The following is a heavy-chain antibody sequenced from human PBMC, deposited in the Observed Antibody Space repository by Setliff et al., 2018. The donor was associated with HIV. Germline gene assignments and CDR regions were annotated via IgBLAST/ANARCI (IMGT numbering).Heavy chain of an antibody. CDR2: IYYTGFT. V-gene: IGHV4-4*07. CDR1: GGSISYYH. J-gene: IGHJ4*02. CDR3: ARQTATGTSATFDS. Sequence: SETLSLTCSVSGGSISYYHWSWIRQPAGKGLEWIGRIYYTGFTDYNPSLKSLCSMSIDTSKNQFSLKLSSVTAADTAVYYCARQTATGTSATFDSWGQGSLVTVSS. D-gene: IGHD2-21*02.